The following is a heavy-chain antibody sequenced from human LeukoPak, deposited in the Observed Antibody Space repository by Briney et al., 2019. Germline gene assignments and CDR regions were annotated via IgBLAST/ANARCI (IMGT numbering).Heavy chain of an antibody. CDR2: IYSGGST. V-gene: IGHV3-66*02. CDR3: ARPPPMPWGAFGI. J-gene: IGHJ3*02. CDR1: GFTVSSNY. D-gene: IGHD7-27*01. Sequence: GGSLRLSCAASGFTVSSNYMSWVRQAPGKGLEGVSVIYSGGSTYYADSVKGRFTISRDTSKNTLYLQMTSLRAEDTAVYYCARPPPMPWGAFGIWGQGTTVTVSS.